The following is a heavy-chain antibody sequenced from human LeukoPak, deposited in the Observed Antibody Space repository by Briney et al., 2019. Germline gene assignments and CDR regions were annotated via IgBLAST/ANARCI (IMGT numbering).Heavy chain of an antibody. D-gene: IGHD6-19*01. CDR1: GGSASSGSYY. V-gene: IGHV4-61*01. J-gene: IGHJ3*02. CDR3: AREEWLSSFHI. CDR2: IHDSEST. Sequence: PSETLSLTCTVSGGSASSGSYYWSWIRQPPGKGLEWIGYIHDSESTNYTPSLKSRVTISAGTSKNQFALKLSSVTAADTAVYYCAREEWLSSFHIWGQGTMVTVSS.